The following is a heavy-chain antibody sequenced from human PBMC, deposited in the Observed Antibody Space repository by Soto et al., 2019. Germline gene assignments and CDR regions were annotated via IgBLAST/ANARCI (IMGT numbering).Heavy chain of an antibody. CDR2: ISAYNGKT. V-gene: IGHV1-18*01. J-gene: IGHJ5*01. CDR3: ARGVPRGNSGSDGGWFDP. Sequence: VQMMQSGAEVKKPGASVKVSCKASGYMFIAYGIAWVRQAPGQGLEWMGWISAYNGKTNYAQKFQGRVTMTTDTSTSTAYREMRSLRSDDTAVYYCARGVPRGNSGSDGGWFDPWGQGTLVTVSS. CDR1: GYMFIAYG. D-gene: IGHD5-12*01.